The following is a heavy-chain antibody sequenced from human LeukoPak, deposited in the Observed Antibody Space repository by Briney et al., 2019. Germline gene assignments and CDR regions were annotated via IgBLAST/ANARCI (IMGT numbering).Heavy chain of an antibody. J-gene: IGHJ4*02. D-gene: IGHD3-10*01. V-gene: IGHV3-53*01. Sequence: GSLRLSCAASGFTVRSNYMSWVRQAPGKGLEWVSVIYSGGSTYYADSVKGRFTISRDNSKNTLYLQMNSLRAEDTAVYYCARDVGDYYGSGSYLDYWGQGTLVTVSS. CDR3: ARDVGDYYGSGSYLDY. CDR2: IYSGGST. CDR1: GFTVRSNY.